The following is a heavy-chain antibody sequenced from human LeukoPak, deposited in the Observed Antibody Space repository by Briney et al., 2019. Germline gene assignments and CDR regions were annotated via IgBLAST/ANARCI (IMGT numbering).Heavy chain of an antibody. Sequence: QPGRSLRLSCTASGFTFGDYVMSWVRQAPGKGLEWIGFIRSKAYGGTTEYAASVKGRFTISRDDSKSIAYLQMNSLKTEDTAVYYCTRGYWGQGTLVTVSS. CDR2: IRSKAYGGTT. V-gene: IGHV3-49*04. CDR3: TRGY. J-gene: IGHJ4*02. CDR1: GFTFGDYV.